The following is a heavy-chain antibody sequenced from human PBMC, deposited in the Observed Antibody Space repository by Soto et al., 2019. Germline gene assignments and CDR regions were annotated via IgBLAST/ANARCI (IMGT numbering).Heavy chain of an antibody. CDR2: ISGSGNNT. CDR3: AKDQNSGWLSNPDQ. D-gene: IGHD6-19*01. V-gene: IGHV3-23*01. Sequence: EVQLLESGGGLVHPGGSLRLSCAASGLSFSDYAMGWVRQAPGKGLDWVSTISGSGNNTYYANSVKGRFTISRDNSKNNRPLQMKRLRDDDKARHYCAKDQNSGWLSNPDQWGQEPLVPGSS. CDR1: GLSFSDYA. J-gene: IGHJ5*02.